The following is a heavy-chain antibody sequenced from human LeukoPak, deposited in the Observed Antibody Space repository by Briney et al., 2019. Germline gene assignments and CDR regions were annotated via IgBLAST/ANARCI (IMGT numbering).Heavy chain of an antibody. D-gene: IGHD2-2*01. J-gene: IGHJ4*02. CDR3: AKDVVVVPAAMAEWGYFDY. CDR2: ISGSGGST. CDR1: GFTFSSYA. Sequence: GGSLRLSCAASGFTFSSYAMSWVRQAPGKGLEWVSAISGSGGSTYYADSVKGRFTISRDNSKNTLYLQMNSLRAEDTAVYYCAKDVVVVPAAMAEWGYFDYWAREPWSPSPQ. V-gene: IGHV3-23*01.